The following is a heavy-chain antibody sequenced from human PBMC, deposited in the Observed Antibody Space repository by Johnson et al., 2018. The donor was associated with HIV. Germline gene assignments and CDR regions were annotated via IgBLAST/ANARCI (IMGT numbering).Heavy chain of an antibody. Sequence: QVQLVESGGGVVQPGGSLRLSCAASGFTFSDYYMSWIRQAPGKGLEWISYIGSSGSPIYYADSVRGRFTISRDNAKNTLYLQMNSLRAEDTAVYYCARGDGYRRAFDIWGQGTMVTVSS. CDR2: IGSSGSPI. CDR1: GFTFSDYY. D-gene: IGHD1-1*01. CDR3: ARGDGYRRAFDI. J-gene: IGHJ3*02. V-gene: IGHV3-11*01.